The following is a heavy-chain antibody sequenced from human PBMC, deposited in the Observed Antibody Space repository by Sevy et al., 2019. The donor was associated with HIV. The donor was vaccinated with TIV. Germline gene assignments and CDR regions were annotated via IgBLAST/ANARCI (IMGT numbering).Heavy chain of an antibody. D-gene: IGHD3-10*01. J-gene: IGHJ3*01. CDR3: VRETTMLPRGAFDF. CDR2: ISFDGTDK. Sequence: GGSLRLSCAASGLTFSSYPMHWVRQAPGKGLEWVSFISFDGTDKYYADSVKGRFTITRDNSKNTLFLQMNSLRAEDTAFYYCVRETTMLPRGAFDFWGQWTMVTVSS. V-gene: IGHV3-30-3*01. CDR1: GLTFSSYP.